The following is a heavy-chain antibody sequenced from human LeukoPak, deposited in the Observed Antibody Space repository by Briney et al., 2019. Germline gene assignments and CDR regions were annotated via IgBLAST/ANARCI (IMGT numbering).Heavy chain of an antibody. D-gene: IGHD4-17*01. V-gene: IGHV3-30*18. Sequence: GGSPRLSCAASGFSFISYGMHWVRQAPGKGLEWVGVISDDGRRKDYADSVKGRFTISRDNSKDTLYLQMNSLRAEDMAVYYCAKRPSDYGDYVSYFDYWGQGTLVTVSS. J-gene: IGHJ4*02. CDR3: AKRPSDYGDYVSYFDY. CDR2: ISDDGRRK. CDR1: GFSFISYG.